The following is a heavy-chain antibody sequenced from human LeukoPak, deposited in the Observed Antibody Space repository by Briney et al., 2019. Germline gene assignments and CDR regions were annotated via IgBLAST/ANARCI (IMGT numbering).Heavy chain of an antibody. V-gene: IGHV3-48*04. CDR3: ARISTGSSWYWSSYYYMDV. J-gene: IGHJ6*03. CDR1: GFTFSSYS. D-gene: IGHD6-13*01. CDR2: ISSSGSTI. Sequence: PGGSLRLSCAASGFTFSSYSMNWVRQAPGKGLEWVSYISSSGSTIYYADSVKGRFTISRDNAKNSLYLQMNSLRAEDTAVYYCARISTGSSWYWSSYYYMDVWGKGTTVTISS.